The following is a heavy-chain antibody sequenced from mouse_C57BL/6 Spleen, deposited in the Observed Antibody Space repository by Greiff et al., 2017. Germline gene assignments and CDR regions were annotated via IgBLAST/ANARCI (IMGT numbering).Heavy chain of an antibody. Sequence: QVQLQQSGAELVKPGASVKISCKASGYAFSSYWMNWVKQRPGQGLEWIGQIYPGDGDTNYNGKFKGKATLTADKSSSTAYMQLSSLTSEDSAVYFCARVYYGNPYWYFDVWGTGTTVTVSS. CDR3: ARVYYGNPYWYFDV. CDR1: GYAFSSYW. CDR2: IYPGDGDT. D-gene: IGHD2-1*01. V-gene: IGHV1-80*01. J-gene: IGHJ1*03.